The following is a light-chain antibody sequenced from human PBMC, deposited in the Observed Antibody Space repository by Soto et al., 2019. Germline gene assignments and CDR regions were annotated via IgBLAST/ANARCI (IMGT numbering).Light chain of an antibody. CDR1: QSVSSSY. Sequence: EIVLTQSPGTLSLSPGERATLSCRASQSVSSSYLAWYQQKPGQAPRLLIYGAYRRATGIPDRFSGSGSGTDFTLTISRLKPEDFAVYYCQQYGRSPRTFGQGTKLEIK. J-gene: IGKJ2*01. CDR3: QQYGRSPRT. CDR2: GAY. V-gene: IGKV3-20*01.